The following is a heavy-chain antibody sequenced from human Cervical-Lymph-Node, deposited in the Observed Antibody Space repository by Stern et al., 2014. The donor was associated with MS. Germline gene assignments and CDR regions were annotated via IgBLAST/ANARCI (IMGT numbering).Heavy chain of an antibody. J-gene: IGHJ5*02. Sequence: QLVQSGAEVTKPGSSVKVSCKASGGTFSKFPSSWVRQAPGQGLEWMGGIFPVFGTPTYAQEFRGRVTIPADVSTSTVYMELSSLRSDDTAVYYCALSSETSDRWYSLGYDLWGQGTLVPVSS. CDR3: ALSSETSDRWYSLGYDL. V-gene: IGHV1-69*01. D-gene: IGHD6-13*01. CDR1: GGTFSKFP. CDR2: IFPVFGTP.